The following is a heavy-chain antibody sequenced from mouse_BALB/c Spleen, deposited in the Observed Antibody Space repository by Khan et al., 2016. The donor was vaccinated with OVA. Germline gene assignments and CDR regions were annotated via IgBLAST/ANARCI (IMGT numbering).Heavy chain of an antibody. CDR1: GFAFSRYW. V-gene: IGHV4-1*02. Sequence: EVKLLESGGGLVQPGGSLKLSCAASGFAFSRYWMSWVRQAPGKGLEWIGEINPDSSTTNYTQSLKGRFTISRDNAKNTLYLQMSKVRSEDTALYNCGSAYWYDGRAWFAYWGQGTLVTVSA. CDR2: INPDSSTT. J-gene: IGHJ3*01. D-gene: IGHD2-14*01. CDR3: GSAYWYDGRAWFAY.